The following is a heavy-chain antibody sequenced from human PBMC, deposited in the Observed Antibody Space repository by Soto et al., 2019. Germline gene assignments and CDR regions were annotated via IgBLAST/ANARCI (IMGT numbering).Heavy chain of an antibody. D-gene: IGHD2-15*01. J-gene: IGHJ6*02. CDR2: IYWDDDK. V-gene: IGHV2-5*02. Sequence: QITLKESGPTLVKPTQTLTLTCTFSGFSLSTSGVGVGWIRQPPGKALEWLALIYWDDDKRYSPSLTSRRTITKDTTKTPLVLTMTNMDPVDTATYYCAHVLVVVANYGMDVWGQGTTVTVSS. CDR3: AHVLVVVANYGMDV. CDR1: GFSLSTSGVG.